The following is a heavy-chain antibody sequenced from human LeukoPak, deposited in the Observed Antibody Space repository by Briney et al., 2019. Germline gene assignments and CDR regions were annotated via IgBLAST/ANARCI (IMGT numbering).Heavy chain of an antibody. CDR1: GFTFSTYG. CDR3: AKDFVPGSCSSTSCYGLAFDI. V-gene: IGHV3-30*18. D-gene: IGHD2-2*01. J-gene: IGHJ3*02. CDR2: ISYDGSHK. Sequence: GGSLRLSCAASGFTFSTYGMHWVRQAPGKGLEWVAVISYDGSHKYYGGSVKGRFTISRDNSKNTLYLQMNSLRAEDTAVYYCAKDFVPGSCSSTSCYGLAFDIWGQGTWSPSLQ.